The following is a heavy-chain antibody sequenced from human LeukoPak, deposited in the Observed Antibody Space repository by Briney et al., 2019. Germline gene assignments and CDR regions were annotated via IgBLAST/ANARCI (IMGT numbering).Heavy chain of an antibody. J-gene: IGHJ4*02. CDR1: GFTFSSHW. V-gene: IGHV3-7*04. Sequence: GGSLRLSCAVSGFTFSSHWMGWVRQASGKGLEWVANIMGDGAKKYYVDSVKGRFTISRDNAKNSLYLQMNSLRAEDTAIYYCTRVGYIDEGIDYWGQGTLVTVSS. CDR2: IMGDGAKK. CDR3: TRVGYIDEGIDY. D-gene: IGHD5-24*01.